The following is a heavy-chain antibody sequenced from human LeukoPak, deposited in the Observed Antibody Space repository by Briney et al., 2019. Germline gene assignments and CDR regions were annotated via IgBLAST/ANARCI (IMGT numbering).Heavy chain of an antibody. CDR2: INHSGST. D-gene: IGHD3-10*01. J-gene: IGHJ4*02. V-gene: IGHV4-34*01. CDR3: ARPYGSGSYYFDY. CDR1: GGSFSGYY. Sequence: SETLSLTCAVYGGSFSGYYWSWIRQPPGKGLEWIGEINHSGSTNYNPSLKSRVTISVDTSKNQFSLKLSSVTAADKAVYYCARPYGSGSYYFDYWGQGTLVTVSS.